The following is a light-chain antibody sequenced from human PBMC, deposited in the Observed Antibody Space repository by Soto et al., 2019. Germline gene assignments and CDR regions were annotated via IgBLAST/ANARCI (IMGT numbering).Light chain of an antibody. CDR1: ESIDNW. V-gene: IGKV1-5*01. CDR3: QQYHTDWT. J-gene: IGKJ1*01. CDR2: AAS. Sequence: IRMTQSPSTLSASAGDTVTITCRASESIDNWLAWYQQKPGKAPKLLLFAASTLVGGVPSRFSGRGSGTEFTLTISSLQADDFATYYCQQYHTDWTFGQGTKVDVK.